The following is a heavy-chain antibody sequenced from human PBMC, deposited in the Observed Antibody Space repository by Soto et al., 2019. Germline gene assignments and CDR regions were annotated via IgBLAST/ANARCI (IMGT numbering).Heavy chain of an antibody. D-gene: IGHD5-12*01. CDR2: INPYSGAT. J-gene: IGHJ5*02. CDR1: GYTFSDYY. Sequence: QVQLVQSGAEVKKPGASVKVSCKASGYTFSDYYVHWVRQAPGQGLEWMGWINPYSGATNYAQKFQDWVTMTGDAXASTAYLELTNLVSDDTAVYYCARARANVAPNWFDPWGQGTLVIVSS. V-gene: IGHV1-2*04. CDR3: ARARANVAPNWFDP.